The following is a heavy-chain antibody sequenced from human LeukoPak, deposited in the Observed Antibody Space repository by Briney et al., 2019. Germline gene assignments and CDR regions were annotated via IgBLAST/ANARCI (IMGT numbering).Heavy chain of an antibody. CDR2: VYYSGST. CDR3: ARRSGTTVAFDI. CDR1: GGSISGSSDY. Sequence: KPSETLSLTCSVSGGSISGSSDYWGWVRQPPGKGLEWIGSVYYSGSTYYNPSLKSRVTISVDTSKNQFSLKVYSVTAADTALYYCARRSGTTVAFDIWGQGTKVTVSS. D-gene: IGHD1-14*01. V-gene: IGHV4-39*01. J-gene: IGHJ3*02.